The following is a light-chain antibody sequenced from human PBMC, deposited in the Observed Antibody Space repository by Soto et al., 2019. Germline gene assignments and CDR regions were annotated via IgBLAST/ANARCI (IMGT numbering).Light chain of an antibody. CDR2: DVS. Sequence: QSAVTQPRSASGSPGQSVTSSCTGTSSDVGGYNYVSWYQQHPGKAPKLMIYDVSKRPSGVPDRFSGSKSGNTASLTISRLQAEDEADYYCCSYAGSYTFAVFGTGTKVTVL. J-gene: IGLJ1*01. V-gene: IGLV2-11*01. CDR3: CSYAGSYTFAV. CDR1: SSDVGGYNY.